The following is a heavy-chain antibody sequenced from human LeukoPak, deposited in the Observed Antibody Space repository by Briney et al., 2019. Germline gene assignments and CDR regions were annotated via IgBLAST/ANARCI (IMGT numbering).Heavy chain of an antibody. CDR3: TIDTMASVY. D-gene: IGHD3-10*01. CDR1: GFTFSDYY. Sequence: GGSLRLSCAASGFTFSDYYMSWIRQAPGKGLEWVSYIRSSGSSIYYADSVKGRFTISRDNAKNSLYLQMNSLRAEDTAVYYCTIDTMASVYWYQGTLDTVPS. V-gene: IGHV3-11*01. J-gene: IGHJ4*02. CDR2: IRSSGSSI.